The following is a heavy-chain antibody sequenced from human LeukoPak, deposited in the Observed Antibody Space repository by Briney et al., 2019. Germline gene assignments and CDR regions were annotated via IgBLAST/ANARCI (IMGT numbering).Heavy chain of an antibody. CDR3: ARGSYSSSSFDY. Sequence: GGSLRLSCAASGFTFSSYEMNRVRQAPGKGLEWVSYINSSGSTRYYADSVKGRFTISRDNAKNSLYLQMSSLRADDTAVYYCARGSYSSSSFDYWGQGTLVTVSS. CDR2: INSSGSTR. V-gene: IGHV3-48*03. D-gene: IGHD6-6*01. CDR1: GFTFSSYE. J-gene: IGHJ4*02.